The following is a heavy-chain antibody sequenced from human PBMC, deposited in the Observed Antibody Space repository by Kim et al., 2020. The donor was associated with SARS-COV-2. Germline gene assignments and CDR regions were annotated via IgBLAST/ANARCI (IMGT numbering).Heavy chain of an antibody. CDR1: GGTFSSYA. CDR2: IIPIFGTA. D-gene: IGHD3-9*01. Sequence: SVKVSCKASGGTFSSYAISWVRQAPGQGLEWMGGIIPIFGTANYAQKFQGRVTITADESTSTAYMELSSLRSEDTAVYYCARDHGGHYDILTGYQEDYYYYGMDVWGQGTTVTVSS. CDR3: ARDHGGHYDILTGYQEDYYYYGMDV. V-gene: IGHV1-69*13. J-gene: IGHJ6*02.